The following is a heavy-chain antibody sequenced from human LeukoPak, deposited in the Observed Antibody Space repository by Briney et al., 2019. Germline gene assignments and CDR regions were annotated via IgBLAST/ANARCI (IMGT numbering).Heavy chain of an antibody. CDR3: ASHTGDSYRRYYYYGMDV. CDR2: IIPIFGTA. J-gene: IGHJ6*04. CDR1: GGTFSSYA. Sequence: ASVKVSCKPSGGTFSSYAISWVRQAPGHELEWMGGIIPIFGTANYAQKFQGRVTITADESTSTAYMELSSLRSEDTAVYYCASHTGDSYRRYYYYGMDVWGKGTKVTVSS. D-gene: IGHD3-16*01. V-gene: IGHV1-69*13.